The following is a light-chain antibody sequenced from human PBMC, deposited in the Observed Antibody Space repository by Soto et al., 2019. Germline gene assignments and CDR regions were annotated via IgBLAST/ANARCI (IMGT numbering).Light chain of an antibody. J-gene: IGKJ5*01. CDR1: QRVGHND. Sequence: ELVLTQSPGPLSLSPGERATPSGRASQRVGHNDIAWYQQKPGQAPRLLIYTASNRVTGIPDRISGSGSGTDFTLTISRLEPEDFAVYYCQQNAGSPVTFGQGTRLEIK. CDR3: QQNAGSPVT. V-gene: IGKV3-20*01. CDR2: TAS.